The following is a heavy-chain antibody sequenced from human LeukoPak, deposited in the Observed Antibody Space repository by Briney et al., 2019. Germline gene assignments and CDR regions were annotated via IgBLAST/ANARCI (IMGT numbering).Heavy chain of an antibody. Sequence: ASVKVSCKASGYTFTSYGISWVRQAPGQGLEWMGWMSAYNGNTNYAQKLQGRVTMTTDTSTSTAYMELRSLRSDDAAVYYCAREDILTGYSSAEYFQHWGQGTLVTVSS. J-gene: IGHJ1*01. CDR1: GYTFTSYG. V-gene: IGHV1-18*04. CDR3: AREDILTGYSSAEYFQH. D-gene: IGHD3-9*01. CDR2: MSAYNGNT.